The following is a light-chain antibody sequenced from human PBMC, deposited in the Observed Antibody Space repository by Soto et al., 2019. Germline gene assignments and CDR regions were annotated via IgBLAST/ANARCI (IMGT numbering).Light chain of an antibody. CDR1: QSVLYTSNIKNY. Sequence: DIVMTQSPDSLAVSLGERATINCKSSQSVLYTSNIKNYLAWFQQRPGRPPKLLVYWASTRESGVPDRFSGSGSGTDFTLTISSLQAEDVAVYYCQQYYSPPYTFGQGTKLEIK. CDR3: QQYYSPPYT. V-gene: IGKV4-1*01. J-gene: IGKJ2*01. CDR2: WAS.